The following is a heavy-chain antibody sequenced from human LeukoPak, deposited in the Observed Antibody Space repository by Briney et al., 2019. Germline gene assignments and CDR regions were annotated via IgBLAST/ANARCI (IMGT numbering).Heavy chain of an antibody. V-gene: IGHV4-34*01. D-gene: IGHD3-3*01. J-gene: IGHJ5*02. CDR2: INHSGST. CDR3: ARGLTLRFLGATWFDP. Sequence: SETLSLTCAVYGGSFSGYYWSWIRQPPGKGLEWIGEINHSGSTNYNPSLKSRVTISVDTSKNQFSLKLSSVTAADTAVYYCARGLTLRFLGATWFDPWGQGTLVTVSS. CDR1: GGSFSGYY.